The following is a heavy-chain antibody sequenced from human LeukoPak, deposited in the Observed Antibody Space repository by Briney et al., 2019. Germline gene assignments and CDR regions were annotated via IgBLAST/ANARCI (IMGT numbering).Heavy chain of an antibody. J-gene: IGHJ6*02. CDR1: GYTFTTYD. V-gene: IGHV1-8*01. CDR3: ARTYYYDSADFRTLYGMDV. D-gene: IGHD3-22*01. CDR2: MDPNSGNT. Sequence: ASVKVSCKASGYTFTTYDINWVRQATGQGLEWMGWMDPNSGNTGYAQKFQGKVTMTRNTSIRTAYMELSSLRSEDTAVYYCARTYYYDSADFRTLYGMDVWGQGTTVTVSS.